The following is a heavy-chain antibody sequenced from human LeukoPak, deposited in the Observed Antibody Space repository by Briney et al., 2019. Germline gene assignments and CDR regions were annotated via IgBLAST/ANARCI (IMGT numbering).Heavy chain of an antibody. Sequence: PSGTLSLTCGVSGGSISNTNWWTWVRQPPGKGLEWIGEVNLQGSTNYNPSLKSRVAISVDKSENHISLKLTSVTAADTAVYYCARQFTTGNSSSWSIFFYYYYGMDVWGQGTTVTVSS. D-gene: IGHD6-13*01. CDR3: ARQFTTGNSSSWSIFFYYYYGMDV. CDR1: GGSISNTNW. V-gene: IGHV4-4*02. J-gene: IGHJ6*02. CDR2: VNLQGST.